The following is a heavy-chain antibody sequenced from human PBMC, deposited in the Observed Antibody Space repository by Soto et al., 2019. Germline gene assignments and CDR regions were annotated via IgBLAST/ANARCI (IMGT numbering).Heavy chain of an antibody. CDR3: SSENSGSYSY. V-gene: IGHV1-69*13. J-gene: IGHJ4*02. CDR1: GGTFSSYA. D-gene: IGHD1-26*01. CDR2: IIPIFGTA. Sequence: SVKVSFKASGGTFSSYAISWVRQAPGQGLEWMGGIIPIFGTANYAQKFQGRVTITADESTSTAYMELSSLISEDTAVYYCSSENSGSYSYWGQGTLVTVSS.